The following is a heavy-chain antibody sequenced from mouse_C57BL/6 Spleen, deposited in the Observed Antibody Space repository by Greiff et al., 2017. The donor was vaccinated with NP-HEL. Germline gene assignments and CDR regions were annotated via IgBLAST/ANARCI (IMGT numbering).Heavy chain of an antibody. J-gene: IGHJ2*01. D-gene: IGHD1-1*01. Sequence: QVQLQQSGAELVKPGASVKISCKASGYAFSSYWMNWVKQRPGKGLEWIGQIYPGDGDTNYNGKFKGKATLTADKSSSTAYMQLSSLTSEDSAVYFCARDGAVVAPFDYWGQGTTLTVSS. CDR3: ARDGAVVAPFDY. V-gene: IGHV1-80*01. CDR1: GYAFSSYW. CDR2: IYPGDGDT.